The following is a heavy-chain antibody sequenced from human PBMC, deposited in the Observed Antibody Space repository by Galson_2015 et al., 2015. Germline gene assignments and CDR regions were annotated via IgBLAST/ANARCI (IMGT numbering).Heavy chain of an antibody. Sequence: LSLTCTVSGGSTSNSNYFWGWIRQPPGKGLEWIGSFYYTGSTYYNPSLKSRVTISADTSKNQISLTLTSVTAADTAVYYCARQPFRSDSDYYRRSWDVWGQGTTVIVSS. CDR3: ARQPFRSDSDYYRRSWDV. D-gene: IGHD1-26*01. V-gene: IGHV4-39*01. J-gene: IGHJ6*02. CDR2: FYYTGST. CDR1: GGSTSNSNYF.